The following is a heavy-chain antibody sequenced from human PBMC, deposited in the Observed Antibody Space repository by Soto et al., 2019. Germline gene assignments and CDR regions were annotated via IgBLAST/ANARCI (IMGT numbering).Heavy chain of an antibody. Sequence: QVQLVQSGAEVKKPGASVKVSCKASGYTFTSYAMHWVRQAPGQRLEWMGWINAGNGNTKYSQKCQVRVTSTRDTAASTAYMELSSLRSEDTAVYYCARALIAVACTFDPWGQGTLVTVSS. D-gene: IGHD6-19*01. J-gene: IGHJ5*02. CDR3: ARALIAVACTFDP. CDR2: INAGNGNT. V-gene: IGHV1-3*01. CDR1: GYTFTSYA.